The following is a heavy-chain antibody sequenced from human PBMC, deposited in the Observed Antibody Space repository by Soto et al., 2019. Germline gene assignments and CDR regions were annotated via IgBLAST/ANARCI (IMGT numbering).Heavy chain of an antibody. CDR1: GGSISSGGYY. Sequence: QVQLQESGPGLVKPSQTLSLTCTVSGGSISSGGYYWSWIRQHPGKGLEWIGYIYYSGSTYYNPSLKSRVTISVDTSKNQFSLKLSSVTGADTAVYYCARGTFWVYTFDYWGQGTLVTVSS. CDR3: ARGTFWVYTFDY. J-gene: IGHJ4*02. D-gene: IGHD6-13*01. V-gene: IGHV4-31*03. CDR2: IYYSGST.